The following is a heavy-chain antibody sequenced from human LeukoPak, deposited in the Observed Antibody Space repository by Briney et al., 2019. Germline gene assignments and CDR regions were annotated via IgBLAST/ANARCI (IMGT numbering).Heavy chain of an antibody. CDR1: GYTFTSYG. CDR2: MNPNSGNT. CDR3: ARFDFDNYYYYYYMDV. J-gene: IGHJ6*03. V-gene: IGHV1-8*02. D-gene: IGHD3-9*01. Sequence: GASVKVSCKASGYTFTSYGINWVRQATGQGLEWMGWMNPNSGNTGYAQKFQGRVTMTRNTSISTAYMELSSLRSEDTAVYYCARFDFDNYYYYYYMDVWGKGTTVTVSS.